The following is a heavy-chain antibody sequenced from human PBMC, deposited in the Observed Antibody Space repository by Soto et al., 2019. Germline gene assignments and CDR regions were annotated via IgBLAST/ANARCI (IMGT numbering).Heavy chain of an antibody. CDR2: IYYRGST. CDR3: ARLSSGWYLVSGWFDP. Sequence: PSETLSLTCTVSGGSISYYYWSWIRQPPGKGLEWIGYIYYRGSTNYTPSLKSRVTISVETSKNQFSLKLGSVTAADTAVYYCARLSSGWYLVSGWFDPWGQGTLVTVSS. J-gene: IGHJ5*02. V-gene: IGHV4-59*01. D-gene: IGHD6-19*01. CDR1: GGSISYYY.